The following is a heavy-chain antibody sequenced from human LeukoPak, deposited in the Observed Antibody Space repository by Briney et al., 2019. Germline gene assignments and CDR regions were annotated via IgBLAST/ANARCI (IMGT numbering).Heavy chain of an antibody. CDR1: GGSISSYY. D-gene: IGHD5-18*01. J-gene: IGHJ5*02. CDR3: ARDSNGIERP. Sequence: ASETLSLTCTASGGSISSYYWSWIRQPPGKGLEWIGYIYYSGSTNYNPSLKSRVTISVDTSKNQFSLKLSSVTAADTAVYYCARDSNGIERPWGQGTLVTVSS. V-gene: IGHV4-59*01. CDR2: IYYSGST.